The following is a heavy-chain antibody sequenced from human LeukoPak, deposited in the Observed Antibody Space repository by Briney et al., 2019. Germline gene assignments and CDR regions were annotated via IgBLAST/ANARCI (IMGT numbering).Heavy chain of an antibody. J-gene: IGHJ6*03. D-gene: IGHD7-27*01. Sequence: GGSLRLSCAASGFTFSTYAINWVRQAPGKGLEWVSCIADGGGTYFSDSVNGRFSISRDIPKSTVYLQMNSLTNEDTAVYHCAISPPTGGSLYHGYYMAVWGRGTGVTLSS. CDR3: AISPPTGGSLYHGYYMAV. V-gene: IGHV3-23*01. CDR2: IADGGGT. CDR1: GFTFSTYA.